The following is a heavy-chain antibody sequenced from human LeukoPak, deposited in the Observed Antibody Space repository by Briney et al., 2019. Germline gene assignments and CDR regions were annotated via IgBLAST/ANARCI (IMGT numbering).Heavy chain of an antibody. CDR1: GFTFSSYG. V-gene: IGHV3-30*02. D-gene: IGHD3-22*01. CDR2: IRYDGSNK. Sequence: PGGSLRLSCAASGFTFSSYGMHWVRQAPGKGLEWVAFIRYDGSNKYYADSVKGRFTISRDNSKNTLYLQMNSLRAEDTAVYYCAREGRFHYDSNGYVRYYYYYMDVWGKGTTVTVSS. J-gene: IGHJ6*03. CDR3: AREGRFHYDSNGYVRYYYYYMDV.